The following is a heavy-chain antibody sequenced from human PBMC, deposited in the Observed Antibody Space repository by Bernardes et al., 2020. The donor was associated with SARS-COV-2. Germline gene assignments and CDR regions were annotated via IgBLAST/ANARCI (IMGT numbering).Heavy chain of an antibody. V-gene: IGHV3-53*01. CDR3: TRGGGAYDFGFDY. Sequence: GGSLRLSCEVSGFSANRNYMSWVRQTPEKGLEWVSDIYAGGHGDYADSVKGRFTISRDDSKNTVYLQMNNLRVEDTAVYYCTRGGGAYDFGFDYWGQGTQVIVSS. J-gene: IGHJ4*02. D-gene: IGHD5-12*01. CDR2: IYAGGHG. CDR1: GFSANRNY.